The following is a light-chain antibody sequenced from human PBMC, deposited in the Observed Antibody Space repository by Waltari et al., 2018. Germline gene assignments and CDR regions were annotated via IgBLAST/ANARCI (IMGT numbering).Light chain of an antibody. CDR1: SSDVGSHNF. CDR2: DIN. V-gene: IGLV2-11*01. CDR3: CSCVGRNIYWV. J-gene: IGLJ3*02. Sequence: QSALTQPRPVSGSPGQSVTISCTGTSSDVGSHNFVSWYQHHPDKAPKLIIYDINKRPSGVPDRFSGSKSGNTASLTISGLQAEDEADYYCCSCVGRNIYWVFGGGTKLTVL.